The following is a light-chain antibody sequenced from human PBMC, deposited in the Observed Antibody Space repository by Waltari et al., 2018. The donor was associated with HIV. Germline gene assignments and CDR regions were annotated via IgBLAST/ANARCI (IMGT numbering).Light chain of an antibody. CDR2: GAS. J-gene: IGKJ5*01. CDR3: QQYNKWPIT. V-gene: IGKV3-15*01. Sequence: VMTQSPATLSVSAGERATLSCRGSQSVNTYLAWYQQKPGQAPRLLIYGASTRATDIPARFSASGSGTEFTLTISSLQSEDFAVYYCQQYNKWPITFGQGTRLELE. CDR1: QSVNTY.